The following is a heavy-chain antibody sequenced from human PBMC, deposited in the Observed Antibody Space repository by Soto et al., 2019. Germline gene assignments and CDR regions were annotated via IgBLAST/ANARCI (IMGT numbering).Heavy chain of an antibody. J-gene: IGHJ4*02. CDR1: GFTFSSYW. CDR3: ARVTGSGWFSSDH. CDR2: IKDDGSEK. Sequence: GGSLRLSCADSGFTFSSYWMSWVRQAPGKGLEWVANIKDDGSEKFYVDSVKGRFTISRDNAKNSLYLQMNSLRAEDTAVYYCARVTGSGWFSSDHWGQGTLVTVSS. V-gene: IGHV3-7*05. D-gene: IGHD6-19*01.